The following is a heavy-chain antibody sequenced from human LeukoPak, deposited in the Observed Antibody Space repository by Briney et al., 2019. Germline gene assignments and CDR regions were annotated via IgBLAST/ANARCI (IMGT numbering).Heavy chain of an antibody. CDR2: ISSSSSYI. V-gene: IGHV3-21*01. CDR3: AKDRRDADYEFYFDY. D-gene: IGHD4-17*01. Sequence: PGGSLRLSCAASGFTFSSYSMNWVRQAPGKGLEWVSSISSSSSYIYYADSVKGRFTISRDNAKNSLYLQMNSLRAEDTAVYYCAKDRRDADYEFYFDYWGQGTLVTVSS. CDR1: GFTFSSYS. J-gene: IGHJ4*02.